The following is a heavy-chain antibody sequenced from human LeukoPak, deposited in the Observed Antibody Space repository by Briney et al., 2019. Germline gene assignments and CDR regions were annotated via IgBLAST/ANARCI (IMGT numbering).Heavy chain of an antibody. CDR2: IYSGGST. V-gene: IGHV3-66*01. Sequence: GGSLRLSCAASGFTVSSNYMSWVRQAPGKGLEWVSVIYSGGSTYYADSVKGRFTISRDNSKNTLYLQMNSLRAEDTAVYYCAREVTGDYYYGMDVWGQGTTVTVSS. CDR1: GFTVSSNY. D-gene: IGHD7-27*01. J-gene: IGHJ6*02. CDR3: AREVTGDYYYGMDV.